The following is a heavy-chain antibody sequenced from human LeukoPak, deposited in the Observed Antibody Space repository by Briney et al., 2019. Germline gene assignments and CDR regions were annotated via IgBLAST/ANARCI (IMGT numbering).Heavy chain of an antibody. CDR1: GFTFRSYW. Sequence: PGGSLRLSCAASGFTFRSYWMHWVRQAPGKGLVWVSRINNGGTNTTYADSVKGRFTLSRDNAKNTLYLQMNSLRAEDTAVYYYGRPLQLGNYYYALDVWGQGTTVTVSS. J-gene: IGHJ6*02. D-gene: IGHD7-27*01. CDR2: INNGGTNT. CDR3: GRPLQLGNYYYALDV. V-gene: IGHV3-74*01.